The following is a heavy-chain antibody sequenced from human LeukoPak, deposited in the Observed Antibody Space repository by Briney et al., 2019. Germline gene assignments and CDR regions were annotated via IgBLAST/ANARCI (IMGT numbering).Heavy chain of an antibody. CDR2: IIPILGIA. V-gene: IGHV1-69*04. Sequence: SVKVSCKASGGTFSSYTISWVRQAPGQGLGWMGRIIPILGIANYEQKFQGRVTITADKSTSTAYMELSSLRSEDTAVYYCARDLQDDSSGYYPYYFDYWGQGTLVTVSS. CDR3: ARDLQDDSSGYYPYYFDY. CDR1: GGTFSSYT. D-gene: IGHD3-22*01. J-gene: IGHJ4*02.